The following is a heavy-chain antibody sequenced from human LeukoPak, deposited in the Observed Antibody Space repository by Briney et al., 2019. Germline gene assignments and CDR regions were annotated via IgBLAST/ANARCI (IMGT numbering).Heavy chain of an antibody. CDR3: ARGSGSSAYYPVDY. CDR2: ISYDGNNK. CDR1: GFTFSSNA. Sequence: GGSLRLSCAASGFTFSSNAMHWVRQAPGTGLEWVAVISYDGNNKYYADSVKGRFTISRDNSKNTLYLQMNSLRAEDTAVFYRARGSGSSAYYPVDYWGQGTLVTVSS. V-gene: IGHV3-30-3*01. J-gene: IGHJ4*02. D-gene: IGHD3-22*01.